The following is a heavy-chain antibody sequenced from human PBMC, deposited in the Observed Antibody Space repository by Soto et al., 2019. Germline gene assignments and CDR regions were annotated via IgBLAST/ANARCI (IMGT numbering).Heavy chain of an antibody. CDR3: ARGGAAAGYYYDGMDV. CDR1: GGTFSSYA. V-gene: IGHV1-69*12. CDR2: IIPIFGTA. D-gene: IGHD6-13*01. Sequence: QVQLVQSGAEVKKPGSSVKVSCKASGGTFSSYAISWVRQAPGQGLEWMGGIIPIFGTANDAQQFQGRVTMPAGETTSTAYMELSSLRSEDTAVYYCARGGAAAGYYYDGMDVWGQGTTVTVSS. J-gene: IGHJ6*02.